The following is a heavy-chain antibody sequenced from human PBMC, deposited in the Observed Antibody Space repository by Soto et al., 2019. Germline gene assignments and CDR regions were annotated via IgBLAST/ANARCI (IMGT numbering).Heavy chain of an antibody. CDR1: GFTFSSYG. Sequence: QVQLVESGGGVVQPGRSLRLSCAASGFTFSSYGMHWVRQAPGKGLEWVAVISYDGSNKYYADSVKGRFTISRDNSKNTLYLQMNSLRAEDTAVYYCAKDLNSSGWYEYYYYGMDVWGQGITVTVSS. V-gene: IGHV3-30*18. CDR2: ISYDGSNK. J-gene: IGHJ6*02. D-gene: IGHD6-19*01. CDR3: AKDLNSSGWYEYYYYGMDV.